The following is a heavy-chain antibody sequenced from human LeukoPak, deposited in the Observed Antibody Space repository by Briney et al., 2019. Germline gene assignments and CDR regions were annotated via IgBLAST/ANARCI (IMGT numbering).Heavy chain of an antibody. CDR1: GFTVSSNY. CDR3: ARSPPILWFFI. Sequence: GGSLRLSCAASGFTVSSNYMSWVCQAPGKGLEWVSVIYSGGSTYYADSVKGRFTISRDNSKNTLYLRMNSLRAEDTAVYYCARSPPILWFFIWGQGTLVTVSS. CDR2: IYSGGST. J-gene: IGHJ4*02. V-gene: IGHV3-66*01. D-gene: IGHD3-10*01.